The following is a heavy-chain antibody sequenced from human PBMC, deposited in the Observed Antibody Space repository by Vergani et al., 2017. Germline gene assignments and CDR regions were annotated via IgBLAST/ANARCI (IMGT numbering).Heavy chain of an antibody. J-gene: IGHJ4*02. V-gene: IGHV3-30*02. CDR2: IRYDGSNT. CDR1: GFTFSNYG. D-gene: IGHD5-18*01. CDR3: ARGGLPFDY. Sequence: QVQLVESGGGVVQPGGSLRLSCGASGFTFSNYGMHWVRQAPGKGLEWVTFIRYDGSNTYYADSVKGRFTISRDNSKNTLFLQLNSLRAEDTAVYYCARGGLPFDYWGQGTLVTVSS.